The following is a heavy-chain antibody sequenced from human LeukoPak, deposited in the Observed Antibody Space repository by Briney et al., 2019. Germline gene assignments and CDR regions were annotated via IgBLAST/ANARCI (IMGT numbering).Heavy chain of an antibody. CDR3: ARVGVTYYYDSSGYTPPDY. Sequence: ASVKVSCKVSGYTLTELSMHWVRQAPGKGLEWMGGFDPEDGETIYAQKFQGRVTMTEDTSTDTAYMELSSLRSDDTAVYYCARVGVTYYYDSSGYTPPDYWGQGTLVTVSS. CDR1: GYTLTELS. J-gene: IGHJ4*02. CDR2: FDPEDGET. D-gene: IGHD3-22*01. V-gene: IGHV1-24*01.